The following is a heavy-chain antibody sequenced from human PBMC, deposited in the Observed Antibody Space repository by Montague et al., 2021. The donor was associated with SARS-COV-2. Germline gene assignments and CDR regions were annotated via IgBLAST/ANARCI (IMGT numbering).Heavy chain of an antibody. CDR2: TNNSGSI. D-gene: IGHD4/OR15-4a*01. J-gene: IGHJ5*02. CDR3: ARAVSVQRCCNWFDP. Sequence: SETLSLTCTVSGGSISNHYWSWIRQPPGKGLEWLGYTNNSGSINSNASLKSRVTISVDTSKNQFSLKLTSVTAADTAVYYCARAVSVQRCCNWFDPWGQGTLVTVSS. V-gene: IGHV4-59*11. CDR1: GGSISNHY.